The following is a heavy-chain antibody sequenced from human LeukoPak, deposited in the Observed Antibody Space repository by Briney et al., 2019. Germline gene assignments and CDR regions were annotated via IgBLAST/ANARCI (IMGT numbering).Heavy chain of an antibody. J-gene: IGHJ1*01. CDR2: ISGSGGST. Sequence: GGSLRLSCAASGFTFSSYAMSWVRQAPGKGLEWVSAISGSGGSTYYADSVKGRFTISRDNSKNTLYLQMSSLRAEDTAVYYCAKDRGYYDSSGYYPPNEHWGQGTLVTVSS. CDR1: GFTFSSYA. V-gene: IGHV3-23*01. D-gene: IGHD3-22*01. CDR3: AKDRGYYDSSGYYPPNEH.